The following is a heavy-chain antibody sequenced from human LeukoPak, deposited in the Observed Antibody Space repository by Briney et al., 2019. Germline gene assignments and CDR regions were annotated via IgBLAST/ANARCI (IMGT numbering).Heavy chain of an antibody. V-gene: IGHV4-4*07. Sequence: PSETLSLTCTVSGGSISSYYWSWIRQPAGKGLEWIGRIYTSGSTNYNPPLKSRVTMSVDTSKNQFSLKLSSVTAADTAVYYCARVKCSSTSCSLIYDAFDIWGQGTMVTVSS. D-gene: IGHD2-2*01. CDR1: GGSISSYY. CDR2: IYTSGST. CDR3: ARVKCSSTSCSLIYDAFDI. J-gene: IGHJ3*02.